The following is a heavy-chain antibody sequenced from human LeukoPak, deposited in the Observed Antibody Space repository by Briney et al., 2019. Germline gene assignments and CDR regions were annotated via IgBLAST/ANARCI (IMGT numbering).Heavy chain of an antibody. CDR1: GYTFSGHY. D-gene: IGHD5-18*01. Sequence: ASVKVSCKASGYTFSGHYMHWVRQAPGQGLEWMGWINPNSGGTNYAQKFQGRVTMTRDTSINTAYMELSRLRSDDTAVYYCARDTAMVTYWFDPWGQGTLVTVSS. CDR2: INPNSGGT. V-gene: IGHV1-2*02. J-gene: IGHJ5*02. CDR3: ARDTAMVTYWFDP.